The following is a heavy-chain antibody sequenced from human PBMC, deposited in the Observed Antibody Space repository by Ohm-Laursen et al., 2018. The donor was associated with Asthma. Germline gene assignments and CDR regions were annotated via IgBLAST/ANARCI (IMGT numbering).Heavy chain of an antibody. CDR1: GASFSTYY. D-gene: IGHD2-2*01. CDR2: IYSTGST. V-gene: IGHV4-59*07. CDR3: ARTTQSTSCYDY. Sequence: SDTLSLTCTLSGASFSTYYWGWIRQPPGKGLEWIGYIYSTGSTNYNPSLESRVTISIDTSKNQFSLKLSSVTAADTAVYYCARTTQSTSCYDYWGQGTLVTVSS. J-gene: IGHJ4*02.